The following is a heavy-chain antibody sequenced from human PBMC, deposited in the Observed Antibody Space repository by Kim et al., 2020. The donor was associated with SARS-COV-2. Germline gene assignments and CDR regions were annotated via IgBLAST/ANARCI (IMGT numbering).Heavy chain of an antibody. CDR2: IDLAGGT. CDR1: GGSFSGYY. V-gene: IGHV4-34*01. D-gene: IGHD2-2*01. Sequence: SETLSLTCAVFGGSFSGYYWNWIRQSPGKGLEWIGEIDLAGGTNYNPSLRGRVTMSIDASKNHFSLNLRSVTAADTPVYYCSRGRAGSTNWGQGTLVTVSS. J-gene: IGHJ1*01. CDR3: SRGRAGSTN.